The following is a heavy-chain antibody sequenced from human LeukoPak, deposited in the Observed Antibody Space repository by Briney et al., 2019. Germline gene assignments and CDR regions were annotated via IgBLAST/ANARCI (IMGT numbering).Heavy chain of an antibody. CDR2: ISSSGSTI. CDR1: GFTFSDYY. D-gene: IGHD2-21*02. CDR3: ASDIYCGGDCYAPGTYAPRYAFDI. J-gene: IGHJ3*02. Sequence: GGSLRLSCAASGFTFSDYYMSWIRQAPGKGLEWVSYISSSGSTIYYADSVKGRFTISRDNAKNSLYLQMNSPRAEDTAVYYCASDIYCGGDCYAPGTYAPRYAFDIWGQGTMVTVSS. V-gene: IGHV3-11*01.